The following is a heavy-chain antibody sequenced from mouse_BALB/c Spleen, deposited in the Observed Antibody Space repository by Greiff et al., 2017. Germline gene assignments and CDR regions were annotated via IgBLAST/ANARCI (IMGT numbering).Heavy chain of an antibody. D-gene: IGHD3-1*01. V-gene: IGHV14-1*02. CDR3: ARPLGNWYFDV. CDR1: GFNIKDYY. J-gene: IGHJ1*01. Sequence: EVQLVESGAELVRPGALVKLSCKASGFNIKDYYMHWVKQRPEQGLEWIGWIDPENGNTIYDPKFQGKASITADTSSNTAYLQLSSLTSEDTAVYYCARPLGNWYFDVWGAGTTVTVSS. CDR2: IDPENGNT.